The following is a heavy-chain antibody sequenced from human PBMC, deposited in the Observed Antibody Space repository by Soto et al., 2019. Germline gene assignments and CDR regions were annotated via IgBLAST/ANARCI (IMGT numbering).Heavy chain of an antibody. V-gene: IGHV1-2*02. CDR2: INPNSGGT. J-gene: IGHJ3*02. CDR3: AKDSYYDILTGYSRNAFDI. D-gene: IGHD3-9*01. Sequence: QVQLVQSGAEVKKPGASVKVSCKASGYTFIGYYIHWVRQAPGQGLEWMGWINPNSGGTNYAQKFQGRVTVTRDTSISTAHMELSRLRSDDTAVYYCAKDSYYDILTGYSRNAFDIWGQGTMVTVSS. CDR1: GYTFIGYY.